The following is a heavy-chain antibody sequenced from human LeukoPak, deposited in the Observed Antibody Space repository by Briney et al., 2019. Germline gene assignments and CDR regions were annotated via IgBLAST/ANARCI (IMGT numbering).Heavy chain of an antibody. J-gene: IGHJ6*03. CDR1: GFTFSNAW. CDR3: AKSELPYYYMDV. Sequence: GGSLRLSCAASGFTFSNAWMSWVRQAPGKGLEWVSAISGSGGSTYYADSVKGRFTISRDNSKNTLYLQMNSLRAEDTAVYYCAKSELPYYYMDVWGKGTTVTVSS. CDR2: ISGSGGST. D-gene: IGHD5-24*01. V-gene: IGHV3-23*01.